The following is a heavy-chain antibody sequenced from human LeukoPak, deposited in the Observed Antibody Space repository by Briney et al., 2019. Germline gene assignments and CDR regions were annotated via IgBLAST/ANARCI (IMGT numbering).Heavy chain of an antibody. J-gene: IGHJ6*03. CDR3: ARDKVVTASLGYMDV. V-gene: IGHV4-4*07. Sequence: ASETLSLTCTVSGGSISSYYWSWIRQPAGKGLEWIGRIYTSGSTNYNPSLKSRVTMSVDTSKNQFSLKLSSVTAADTAVYYCARDKVVTASLGYMDVWGKGTTVTVSS. CDR1: GGSISSYY. D-gene: IGHD2-2*01. CDR2: IYTSGST.